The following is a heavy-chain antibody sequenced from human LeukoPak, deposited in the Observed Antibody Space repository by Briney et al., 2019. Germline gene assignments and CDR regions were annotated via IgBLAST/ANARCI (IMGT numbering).Heavy chain of an antibody. CDR2: IYSGGST. J-gene: IGHJ4*02. V-gene: IGHV3-53*01. CDR1: GFTFNTYT. CDR3: ARGGSGSYYRKILDY. Sequence: PGGSLRLSCAASGFTFNTYTMNWVRQAPGKGLEWVSVIYSGGSTYYADSVKGRFTISRDNSKNTLYLQMNSLRAEDTAVYYCARGGSGSYYRKILDYWGQGTLVTVSS. D-gene: IGHD3-10*01.